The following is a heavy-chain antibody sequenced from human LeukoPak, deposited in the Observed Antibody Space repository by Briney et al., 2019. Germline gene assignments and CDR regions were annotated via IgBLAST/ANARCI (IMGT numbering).Heavy chain of an antibody. CDR2: INPSGGST. CDR1: VYTFTSYY. CDR3: ARVKKSADAFDI. V-gene: IGHV1-46*01. Sequence: ASVKVSFQASVYTFTSYYMHCVRQAPGQGLEWMGIINPSGGSTSYAQKFQGRVTMTRDMSTSTVYMELSSLRSEDTAVYYCARVKKSADAFDIWGQGTMVTVSS. J-gene: IGHJ3*02.